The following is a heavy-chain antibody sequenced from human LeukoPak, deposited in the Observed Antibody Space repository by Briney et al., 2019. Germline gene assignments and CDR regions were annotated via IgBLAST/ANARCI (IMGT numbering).Heavy chain of an antibody. V-gene: IGHV3-30-3*01. J-gene: IGHJ6*02. CDR3: ARGFGGYGSGSYYQLLGSYYYYYGMDV. Sequence: GGSLRLSCAASGFTFSSYAMHWVRQAPGKGLEWVAVISYDGSNKYYADSVKGRFTISRDNSKNTLYLQMNSLRAEDTAVYYCARGFGGYGSGSYYQLLGSYYYYYGMDVWGQGTTVTVPS. CDR1: GFTFSSYA. CDR2: ISYDGSNK. D-gene: IGHD3-10*01.